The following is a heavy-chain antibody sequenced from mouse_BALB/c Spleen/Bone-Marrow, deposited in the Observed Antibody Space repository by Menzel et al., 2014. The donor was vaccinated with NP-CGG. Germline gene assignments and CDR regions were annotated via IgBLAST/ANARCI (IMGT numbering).Heavy chain of an antibody. CDR3: ARWEYYAMDY. Sequence: EVQLQQSGAELVKPGASVKLSCTASGFNIKDTYMHWVKQRPEQGLEWIGRIDPANGNTKYDPKFQGKATITADTSSNTAYLQLSSLTSEDTAVYYCARWEYYAMDYWVKEPQSLSPQ. V-gene: IGHV14-3*02. CDR2: IDPANGNT. D-gene: IGHD4-1*01. CDR1: GFNIKDTY. J-gene: IGHJ4*01.